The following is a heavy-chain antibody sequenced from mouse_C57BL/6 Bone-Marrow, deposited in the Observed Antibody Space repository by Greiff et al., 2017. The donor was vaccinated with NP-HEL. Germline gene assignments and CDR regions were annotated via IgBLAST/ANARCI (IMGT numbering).Heavy chain of an antibody. Sequence: VQVVESGPGLVAPSQSLSITCTVSGFSLTSYAISWVRQPPGKGLEWLGVIWTGGGTNYNSALKSRLSICTDHSKSQAFLKMNRMQSDDTARYYCAREDDYDYYAMDYWGQGTSVTVSS. CDR1: GFSLTSYA. V-gene: IGHV2-9-1*01. CDR3: AREDDYDYYAMDY. CDR2: IWTGGGT. D-gene: IGHD2-4*01. J-gene: IGHJ4*01.